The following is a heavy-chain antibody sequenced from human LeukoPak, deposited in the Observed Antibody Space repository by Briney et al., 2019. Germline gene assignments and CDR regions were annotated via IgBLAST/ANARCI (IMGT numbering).Heavy chain of an antibody. CDR1: GGTSNSHA. V-gene: IGHV1-69*04. CDR3: ATTNDGGGYQWGDFFDF. CDR2: IIPNLGTT. J-gene: IGHJ4*02. Sequence: SVKVSCKASGGTSNSHAISWVRQAPGQGLEWMGRIIPNLGTTNRAQNFQDRVTLTADKSTNTAYMKLTSLTSDGTAVYYCATTNDGGGYQWGDFFDFWGQGTLVTVSS. D-gene: IGHD3-22*01.